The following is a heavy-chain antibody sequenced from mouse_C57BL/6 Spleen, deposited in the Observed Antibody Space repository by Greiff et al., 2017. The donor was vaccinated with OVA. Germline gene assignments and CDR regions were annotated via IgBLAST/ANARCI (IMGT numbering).Heavy chain of an antibody. V-gene: IGHV1-53*01. D-gene: IGHD3-2*02. CDR3: ARTAQATPLYAMDY. J-gene: IGHJ4*01. CDR1: GYTFTSYW. CDR2: INPSNGGT. Sequence: QVQLKQPGTELVKPGASVKLSCKASGYTFTSYWMHWVKQRPGQGLEWIGNINPSNGGTNYTEKFKSKATLTVDKSSSTAYMQLSSLTSEDSAVYYCARTAQATPLYAMDYWGQGTSVTVSS.